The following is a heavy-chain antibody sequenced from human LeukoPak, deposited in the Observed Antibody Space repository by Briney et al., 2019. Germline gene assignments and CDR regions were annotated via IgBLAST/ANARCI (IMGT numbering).Heavy chain of an antibody. Sequence: SETLSLTCTVSGGSISSSSYYWGWIRQPPGKGLEWIGSIYHSGSTYYNPSLKSRVTISVDTSKNQFSLKLSSVTAADTAVYYCARDLTLVATFGYWGQGTLVTVSS. D-gene: IGHD5-12*01. CDR3: ARDLTLVATFGY. CDR1: GGSISSSSYY. J-gene: IGHJ4*02. V-gene: IGHV4-39*07. CDR2: IYHSGST.